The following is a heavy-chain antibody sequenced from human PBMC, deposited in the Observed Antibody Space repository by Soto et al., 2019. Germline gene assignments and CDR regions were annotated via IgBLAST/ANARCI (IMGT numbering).Heavy chain of an antibody. Sequence: PSETLSLTCTVSGGSISSGDYYWSWIRQPPGKGLEWIGYIYYSGSTYYNPSLKSRVTISVDTSKNQFSLKLSSVTAADTAVYYCARGNYYDSSGYYCLAFDIWGQGTMVT. CDR1: GGSISSGDYY. J-gene: IGHJ3*02. D-gene: IGHD3-22*01. CDR3: ARGNYYDSSGYYCLAFDI. V-gene: IGHV4-30-4*01. CDR2: IYYSGST.